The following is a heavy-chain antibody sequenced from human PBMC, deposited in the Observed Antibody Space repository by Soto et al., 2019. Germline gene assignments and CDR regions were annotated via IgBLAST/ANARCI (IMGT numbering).Heavy chain of an antibody. Sequence: QVLLVESGGGVVQPGRSLRLSCAVSGFTFSSYGMHWVRQAPGKGLEWVAIMSSDGSNEHYADSVKGRFTISRDNSRNTLYMQMNSLRPEDTAVYYCAKDLKGHYDFSNIGGYYYYGMDVWGQGTTVTVSS. V-gene: IGHV3-30*18. J-gene: IGHJ6*02. CDR3: AKDLKGHYDFSNIGGYYYYGMDV. CDR1: GFTFSSYG. CDR2: MSSDGSNE. D-gene: IGHD3-3*01.